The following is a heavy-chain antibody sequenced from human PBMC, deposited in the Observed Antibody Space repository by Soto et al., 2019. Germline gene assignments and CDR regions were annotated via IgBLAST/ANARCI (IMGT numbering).Heavy chain of an antibody. CDR3: NTSYDSWGGHTPL. D-gene: IGHD3-3*01. J-gene: IGHJ4*02. CDR2: IKSKADGETT. V-gene: IGHV3-15*07. CDR1: GFTINNAW. Sequence: EVQLVESGGGLVKPGGSLGLSCAASGFTINNAWMHWVRQAPGKGLEWVGRIKSKADGETTDYAEPVKGRFTISRDDSKNTLYLQMNSLKTADTAVYYCNTSYDSWGGHTPLWGQGTLVTVSS.